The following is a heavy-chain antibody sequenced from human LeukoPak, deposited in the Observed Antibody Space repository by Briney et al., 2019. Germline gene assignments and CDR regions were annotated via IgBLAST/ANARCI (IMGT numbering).Heavy chain of an antibody. Sequence: PSETLSLTCTVSGGSISSYYWSWIRQPPGKGLEWIGYIYYSGSTNYNPSLKSRVTISVDTSKNQFSLKLSSVTAADTAVYYCAMTPLGYCSGGSCYSYAEYFQHWGQGTLVTVSS. CDR3: AMTPLGYCSGGSCYSYAEYFQH. J-gene: IGHJ1*01. D-gene: IGHD2-15*01. V-gene: IGHV4-59*08. CDR2: IYYSGST. CDR1: GGSISSYY.